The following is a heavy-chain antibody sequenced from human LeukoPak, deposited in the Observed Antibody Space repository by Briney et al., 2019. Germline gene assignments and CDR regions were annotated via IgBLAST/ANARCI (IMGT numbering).Heavy chain of an antibody. CDR2: IYYSGST. Sequence: SETLSLTCTVSGGSISSYYWSWIRQPPGKGLEWIGYIYYSGSTNYNPSLKSRVTISVDTSKNQFSLKLSSVTAADTAVYYCARRLGGYSSSWYGYYYYMDVWGKGTTVTISS. CDR3: ARRLGGYSSSWYGYYYYMDV. V-gene: IGHV4-59*12. D-gene: IGHD6-13*01. CDR1: GGSISSYY. J-gene: IGHJ6*03.